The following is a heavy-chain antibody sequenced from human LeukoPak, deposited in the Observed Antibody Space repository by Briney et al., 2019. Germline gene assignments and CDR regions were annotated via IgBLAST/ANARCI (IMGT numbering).Heavy chain of an antibody. J-gene: IGHJ4*02. Sequence: SETLSLTCTVSGGSISSSSYYWGWIRQPPVKGLEWIGSIYYSGSTYYNPSLKSRVTISVDTSKNQFSLKLSSVTAAGTAVYYCASLRERSYYARGFDYWGQGTLVTVSS. CDR1: GGSISSSSYY. CDR3: ASLRERSYYARGFDY. CDR2: IYYSGST. D-gene: IGHD1-26*01. V-gene: IGHV4-39*01.